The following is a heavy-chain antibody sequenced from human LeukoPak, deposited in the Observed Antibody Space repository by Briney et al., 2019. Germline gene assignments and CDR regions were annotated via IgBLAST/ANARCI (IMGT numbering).Heavy chain of an antibody. D-gene: IGHD6-19*01. V-gene: IGHV4-39*02. CDR1: GGSISSSSYY. J-gene: IGHJ5*02. CDR3: ARDHSSGWYEGNWFDP. CDR2: IYYSGST. Sequence: PSETLSLTCTVSGGSISSSSYYWGWIRQPPGKGLEWIGSIYYSGSTYYNPSLKSRVTISVDTSKNQFSLRLSSVTAADTAVYYCARDHSSGWYEGNWFDPWGQGTLVTVSS.